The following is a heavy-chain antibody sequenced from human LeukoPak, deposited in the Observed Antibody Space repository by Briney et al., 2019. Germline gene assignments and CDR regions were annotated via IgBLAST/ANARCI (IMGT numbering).Heavy chain of an antibody. J-gene: IGHJ3*02. CDR2: ISYDGSNK. CDR3: AKSLYGGNPGDAFDI. CDR1: GFTFSSYA. V-gene: IGHV3-30*04. D-gene: IGHD4-23*01. Sequence: GWSLRLSCAASGFTFSSYAMHWVRQAPGKGLEWVAVISYDGSNKYYADSVKGRFTISRDNSKNTLYLQMNSLRAEDTDVYYCAKSLYGGNPGDAFDIWGQGTMVTVSS.